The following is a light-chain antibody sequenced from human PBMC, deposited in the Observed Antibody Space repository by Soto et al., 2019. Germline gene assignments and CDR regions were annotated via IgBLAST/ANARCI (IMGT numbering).Light chain of an antibody. V-gene: IGKV3-20*01. Sequence: EIVLTQSPGTLSLSPRERATLSCRASQSVSSSYLAWYQQKPGQAPRLLIYGASSRATGIPDRFSGSGSGTDFTLTISRLEPEDCAVYYCQQYGSSPGTFGQGNKLEFK. CDR2: GAS. CDR3: QQYGSSPGT. CDR1: QSVSSSY. J-gene: IGKJ2*01.